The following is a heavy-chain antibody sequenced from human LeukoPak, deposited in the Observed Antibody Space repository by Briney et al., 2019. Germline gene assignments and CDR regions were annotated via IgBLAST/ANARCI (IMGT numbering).Heavy chain of an antibody. Sequence: GASVKVSCKASGYTFTSYYMHWVRQAPGQGLEWMGIINPSGGSTSYAQKFQGRVTMTRDMSTSTVYMELSSLRSEDTAVYYCASPGADTAMISMRDAFDIWGQGTMVTVSS. J-gene: IGHJ3*02. CDR2: INPSGGST. D-gene: IGHD5-18*01. CDR1: GYTFTSYY. CDR3: ASPGADTAMISMRDAFDI. V-gene: IGHV1-46*01.